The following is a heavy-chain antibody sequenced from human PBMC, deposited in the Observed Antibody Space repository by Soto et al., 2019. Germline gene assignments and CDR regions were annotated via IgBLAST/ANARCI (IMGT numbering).Heavy chain of an antibody. CDR1: GFTFSSYG. J-gene: IGHJ1*01. CDR3: AKDGYPEVNFQH. V-gene: IGHV3-30*18. CDR2: ISYDGSNK. Sequence: PGGSLRLSCAASGFTFSSYGMHWVRQAPGKGLEWVAVISYDGSNKYYADSVKGRFTISRDNSKNTLYLQMNSLRAEDTAVYYCAKDGYPEVNFQHWGQGTLVTVSS. D-gene: IGHD6-13*01.